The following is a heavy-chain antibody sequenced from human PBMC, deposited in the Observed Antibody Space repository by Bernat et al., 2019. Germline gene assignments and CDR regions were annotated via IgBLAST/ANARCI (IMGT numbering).Heavy chain of an antibody. J-gene: IGHJ3*02. CDR1: GFMFSSFG. D-gene: IGHD1-26*01. Sequence: QVQLVESGGGVVQPGGCLRLSCAASGFMFSSFGMHWVRQAPGKGLEWLGVISFDGKNKYYADSVEGRFSSSRDNSQDTLHLQMTSLSADDTAVYFCAKKNIGVGTTSAFAIWGQGTTVNVSS. CDR3: AKKNIGVGTTSAFAI. CDR2: ISFDGKNK. V-gene: IGHV3-30*18.